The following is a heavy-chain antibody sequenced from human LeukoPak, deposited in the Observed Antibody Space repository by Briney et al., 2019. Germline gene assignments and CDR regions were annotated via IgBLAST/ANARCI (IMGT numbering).Heavy chain of an antibody. D-gene: IGHD3-9*01. Sequence: SETLSLTCTVSGGSITSGGYSWNWIRQPAGKGLEWIGRIYTSGSVNYNPSLKSRVTFSVDTSKNHFSLNLTSVTAADTAIYYCARTLTPSIHEAFHIWGQGTTVTVSS. CDR3: ARTLTPSIHEAFHI. V-gene: IGHV4-61*02. J-gene: IGHJ3*02. CDR1: GGSITSGGYS. CDR2: IYTSGSV.